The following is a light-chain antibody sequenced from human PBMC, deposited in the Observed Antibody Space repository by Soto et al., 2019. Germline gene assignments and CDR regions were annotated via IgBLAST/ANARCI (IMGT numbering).Light chain of an antibody. CDR2: EVS. Sequence: QSALTQPASVSGSPGQSITISCTGTSSDVGGYNYVSWYQQRPGKAPKLMIYEVSYRPSGVSNRFSGSKSGNTASLTISGLQAEDEADYYYSSFTGSSTPYVFGPGTKHTVL. V-gene: IGLV2-14*01. CDR3: SSFTGSSTPYV. J-gene: IGLJ1*01. CDR1: SSDVGGYNY.